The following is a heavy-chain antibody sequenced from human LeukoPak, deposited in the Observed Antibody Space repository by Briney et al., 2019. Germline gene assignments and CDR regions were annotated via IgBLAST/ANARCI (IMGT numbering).Heavy chain of an antibody. Sequence: SETLSLTCTVSGGSISSYYWSWIRQPPGGGLEWIGYIYYSGSTNYNPSLKSRVTISVDTSKNQFSLKLSSVTAADTAVYYCARVLRYFDWLPPGGMDVWGQGTTVTVSS. CDR3: ARVLRYFDWLPPGGMDV. J-gene: IGHJ6*02. D-gene: IGHD3-9*01. CDR2: IYYSGST. V-gene: IGHV4-59*01. CDR1: GGSISSYY.